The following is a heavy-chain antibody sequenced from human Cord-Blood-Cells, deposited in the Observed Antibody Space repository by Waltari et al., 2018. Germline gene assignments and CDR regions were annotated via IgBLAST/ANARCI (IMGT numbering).Heavy chain of an antibody. J-gene: IGHJ3*02. CDR1: GGSISSSSYY. Sequence: QLQLQESGPGLVKPSETLSLTCTVSGGSISSSSYYWGWIRQPPGKGLEWIGSIYYSGSTYYNPSLKSRVTISVDTSKNQFFLKLSSVTAADTAVYYCARRVGYCSSTSCYDAFDIWGQGTMVTVSS. D-gene: IGHD2-2*01. CDR2: IYYSGST. V-gene: IGHV4-39*01. CDR3: ARRVGYCSSTSCYDAFDI.